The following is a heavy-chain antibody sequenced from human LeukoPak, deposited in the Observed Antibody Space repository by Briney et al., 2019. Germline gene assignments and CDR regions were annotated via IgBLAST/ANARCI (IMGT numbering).Heavy chain of an antibody. CDR3: AAEVGDYVDY. CDR1: GGSVSSGSHY. V-gene: IGHV4-61*01. D-gene: IGHD1-26*01. Sequence: SETLSLTCTVSGGSVSSGSHYWSWIRQPPGKGLEWIGYIYYSGSTNYNPSLKSRVTISVDTSKNQFSLKLSSVTAADTAVYYCAAEVGDYVDYWGQGTLVTVSS. J-gene: IGHJ4*02. CDR2: IYYSGST.